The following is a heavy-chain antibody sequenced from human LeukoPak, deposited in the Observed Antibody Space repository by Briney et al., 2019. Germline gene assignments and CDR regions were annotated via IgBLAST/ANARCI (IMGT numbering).Heavy chain of an antibody. V-gene: IGHV1-46*01. CDR2: INPSGGST. CDR3: ARVLCSSTSCYSSPWFDP. CDR1: GYTFTSYY. J-gene: IGHJ5*02. Sequence: ASVKVSCKASGYTFTSYYMHWVRQAPGQGLEWMGIINPSGGSTSYAQKFQGRVTMTRDMSTSTDYMELSSLRSEDTAVYYCARVLCSSTSCYSSPWFDPWGQGTLVTVSS. D-gene: IGHD2-2*01.